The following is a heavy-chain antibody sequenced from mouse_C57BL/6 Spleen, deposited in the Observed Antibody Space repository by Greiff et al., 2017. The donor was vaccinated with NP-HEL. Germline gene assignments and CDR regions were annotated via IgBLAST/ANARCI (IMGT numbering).Heavy chain of an antibody. V-gene: IGHV5-6*02. Sequence: EVKLVESGGDLVKPGGSLKLSCAASGFTFSSYGMSWVRQTPDKRLEWVATISSGGSYTYYPDSVKGRFTISRDNAKNNLYLQMSSLKSEDTAMYYCAIRHYGSSYAMDYWGQGTSVTVSS. J-gene: IGHJ4*01. CDR1: GFTFSSYG. CDR3: AIRHYGSSYAMDY. D-gene: IGHD1-1*01. CDR2: ISSGGSYT.